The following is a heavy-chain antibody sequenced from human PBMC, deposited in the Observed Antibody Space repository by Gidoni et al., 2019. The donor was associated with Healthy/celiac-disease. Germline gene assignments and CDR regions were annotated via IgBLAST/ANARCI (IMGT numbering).Heavy chain of an antibody. V-gene: IGHV4-38-2*02. D-gene: IGHD3-16*02. J-gene: IGHJ4*02. CDR3: AREGQYFHDYVWGSYRLSPYFDY. CDR1: GYSISSGYY. Sequence: QVQLQESGPGLVKPSETLSLTCAVSGYSISSGYYWGWIRQPPGKGLEWIGSIYHSGSTYYNPSLKSRVTISVDTSKNQFSLKLSSVTAADTAVYYCAREGQYFHDYVWGSYRLSPYFDYWGQGTLVTVSS. CDR2: IYHSGST.